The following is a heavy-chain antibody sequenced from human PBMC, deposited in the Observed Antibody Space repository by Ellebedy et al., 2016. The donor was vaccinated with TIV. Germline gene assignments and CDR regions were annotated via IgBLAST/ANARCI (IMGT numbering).Heavy chain of an antibody. CDR2: ISWNSGNI. Sequence: GGSLRLXXTASGFTFDDYAMHWVRQVPGKGLEWVSSISWNSGNIDYGDSVKGRVTISRDNATNSLFLQMNSLRTEDTALYYCAKDVGGYPYYFDYWGQGTLVTVSS. J-gene: IGHJ4*02. D-gene: IGHD3-16*02. CDR3: AKDVGGYPYYFDY. CDR1: GFTFDDYA. V-gene: IGHV3-9*01.